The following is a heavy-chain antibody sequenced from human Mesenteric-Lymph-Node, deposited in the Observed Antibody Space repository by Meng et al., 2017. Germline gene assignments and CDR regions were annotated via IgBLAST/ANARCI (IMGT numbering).Heavy chain of an antibody. Sequence: SETLSLTCTVSGGSISSYYWSWIRQPPGKGLEWIGSIYYSGSTNYNPSLNSRVTISIDTSETQFSLKLTSVTAADTAVYFCARVPCRDGYTCDYFDCWGQG. CDR2: IYYSGST. D-gene: IGHD5-24*01. J-gene: IGHJ4*01. CDR3: ARVPCRDGYTCDYFDC. V-gene: IGHV4-59*01. CDR1: GGSISSYY.